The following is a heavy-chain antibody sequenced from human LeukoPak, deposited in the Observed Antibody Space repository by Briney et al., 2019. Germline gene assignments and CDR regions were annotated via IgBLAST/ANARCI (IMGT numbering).Heavy chain of an antibody. CDR2: IYTSGST. CDR3: ARVTGYMTEDYFDY. V-gene: IGHV4-4*07. D-gene: IGHD6-13*01. J-gene: IGHJ4*02. Sequence: TETLSLTCTVSGGSISSYYWSWIRQPAGKGLEWIGRIYTSGSTNYNPSLKSRVTMSVDTSKNQFSLKLSSVTAADTAVYYCARVTGYMTEDYFDYWGQGTLITVSS. CDR1: GGSISSYY.